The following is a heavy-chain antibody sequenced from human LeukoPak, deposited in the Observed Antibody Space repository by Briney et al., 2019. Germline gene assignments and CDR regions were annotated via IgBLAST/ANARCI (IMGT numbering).Heavy chain of an antibody. J-gene: IGHJ6*02. CDR2: IHYSGST. Sequence: PSETLSLTCTVSCGSISSYYWSWIRQPPGKGLEWIGYIHYSGSTIYNPSLKSRVTISVDTSKNQFSLKLTSVTAADTAVYYCARGGWYYGSGRYYGMDVWGQGTTVTVSS. V-gene: IGHV4-59*13. D-gene: IGHD3-10*01. CDR3: ARGGWYYGSGRYYGMDV. CDR1: CGSISSYY.